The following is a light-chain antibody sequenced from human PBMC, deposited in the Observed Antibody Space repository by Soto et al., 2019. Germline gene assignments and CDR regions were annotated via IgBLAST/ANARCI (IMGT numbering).Light chain of an antibody. CDR3: HQYSSSPGT. V-gene: IGKV3-20*01. Sequence: EIVLTQYTGTLSLSPGERATLSCRSSQSVTSNYLAWYQQKPGQAPRLLIFGASIRDTGIPDSFSGSGSGTDFTLTISRLEPEDFAVYYCHQYSSSPGTFGQGTKVDI. CDR1: QSVTSNY. J-gene: IGKJ1*01. CDR2: GAS.